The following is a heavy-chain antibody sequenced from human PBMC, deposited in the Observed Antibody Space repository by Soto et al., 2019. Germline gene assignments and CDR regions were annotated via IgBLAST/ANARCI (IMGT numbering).Heavy chain of an antibody. CDR2: ISSSSSYI. J-gene: IGHJ6*02. Sequence: GGSLRLSCAASGFTFSSYSMNWVRQAPGKGLEWVSSISSSSSYIYYADSVKGRFTISRDNAKNSLYLQMNSLRAEDTAVYYCARMDTAMVYYYYYGMDVWGQGTTVTVSS. V-gene: IGHV3-21*01. D-gene: IGHD5-18*01. CDR3: ARMDTAMVYYYYYGMDV. CDR1: GFTFSSYS.